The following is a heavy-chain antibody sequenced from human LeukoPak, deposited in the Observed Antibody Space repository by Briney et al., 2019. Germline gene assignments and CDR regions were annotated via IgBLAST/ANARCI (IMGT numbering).Heavy chain of an antibody. J-gene: IGHJ4*02. CDR1: GYTFASYD. CDR2: MNPNSGNT. CDR3: ARDSSVFRAAGLDY. V-gene: IGHV1-8*02. D-gene: IGHD6-13*01. Sequence: ASVKVSCKASGYTFASYDINWVRQATGQGLEWMGWMNPNSGNTGYAQKFQGRVTLTRDMSTSTDYLELSSLRSEDTAVYYCARDSSVFRAAGLDYWGQGTLVTVSS.